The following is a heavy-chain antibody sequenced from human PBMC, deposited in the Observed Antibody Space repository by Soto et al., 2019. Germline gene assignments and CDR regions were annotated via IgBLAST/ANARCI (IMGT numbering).Heavy chain of an antibody. CDR1: GGSISSGGYY. CDR3: ARVPNIVVVPAATRGFDP. J-gene: IGHJ5*02. CDR2: IYYSGST. Sequence: PSETLSLTCTVSGGSISSGGYYWSWIRQHPGKGLEWIGYIYYSGSTYYNPSLKSRVTISVDTSKNQFSLKLSSVTAADTAVYYCARVPNIVVVPAATRGFDPWGQGTLVTVSS. V-gene: IGHV4-31*03. D-gene: IGHD2-2*01.